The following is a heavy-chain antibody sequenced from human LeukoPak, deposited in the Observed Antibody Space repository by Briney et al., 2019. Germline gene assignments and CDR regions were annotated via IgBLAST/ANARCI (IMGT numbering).Heavy chain of an antibody. J-gene: IGHJ6*03. V-gene: IGHV3-30*02. CDR1: GFTFSSYG. Sequence: GGSLRLSCAASGFTFSSYGMHWVRQAPGKGLEWVAFIRYDGSNKYYADSVKGRFTISRDNSKNTLYLQMNSLRAEDTAVYYCAKDRLIAAASHYMDVWGKGTTVTISS. CDR3: AKDRLIAAASHYMDV. CDR2: IRYDGSNK. D-gene: IGHD6-13*01.